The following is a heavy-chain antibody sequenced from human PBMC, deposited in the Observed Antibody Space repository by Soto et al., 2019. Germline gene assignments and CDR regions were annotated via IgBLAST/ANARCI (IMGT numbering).Heavy chain of an antibody. CDR2: IYYSGST. Sequence: SETLSLTCTVSGGSISSSSYYWGWIRQPPGKGLEWIGSIYYSGSTYYNPSLKSRVTISVDTSKNQFSLKLSSVTAADTAVYYCAREMRLADDYYYYGMDVWGQGTTVTVSS. J-gene: IGHJ6*02. D-gene: IGHD6-19*01. V-gene: IGHV4-39*02. CDR1: GGSISSSSYY. CDR3: AREMRLADDYYYYGMDV.